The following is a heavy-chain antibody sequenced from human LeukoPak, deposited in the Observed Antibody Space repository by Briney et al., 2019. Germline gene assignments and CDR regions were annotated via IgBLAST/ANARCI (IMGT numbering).Heavy chain of an antibody. CDR3: AKSRSGSANWALQIFDN. J-gene: IGHJ4*02. D-gene: IGHD1-1*01. CDR2: ISSRSSTI. V-gene: IGHV3-48*04. Sequence: GGSLRLSCAASGFTFSTHDLNWVRQAPGKGLEWVSFISSRSSTIYYADSVKGRFTISRDNAKNSLYLQMNSLRAEDTAVYFCAKSRSGSANWALQIFDNWGQGTLVTVSS. CDR1: GFTFSTHD.